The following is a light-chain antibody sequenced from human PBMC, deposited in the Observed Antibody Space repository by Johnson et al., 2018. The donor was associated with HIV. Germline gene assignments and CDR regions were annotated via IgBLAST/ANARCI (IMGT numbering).Light chain of an antibody. CDR2: DNN. V-gene: IGLV1-51*01. CDR1: SSNIGNNY. Sequence: QSVLTQPPSVSAAAGQKVTISSSGSSSNIGNNYVSWYQQLPGTAPKLLIYDNNKRPSGIPDRFSGSKSGTSATLGITGLQTGDEADYYCGTWDSSLSVYVFGTGTKVTVL. CDR3: GTWDSSLSVYV. J-gene: IGLJ1*01.